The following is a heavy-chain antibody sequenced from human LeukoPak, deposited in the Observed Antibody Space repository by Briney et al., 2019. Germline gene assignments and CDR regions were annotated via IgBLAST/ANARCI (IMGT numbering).Heavy chain of an antibody. CDR3: ARQGSSTLWEMDV. CDR1: GGSITSSGYS. V-gene: IGHV4-39*01. Sequence: SETLSLTCTVSGGSITSSGYSWDWIRQPPGKGLEWLGSISYSGSTFYNPSLKSRVTISVDTSKNQFSLKLSSVTAADTAVYYCARQGSSTLWEMDVWGKGTTVTISS. D-gene: IGHD2-2*01. CDR2: ISYSGST. J-gene: IGHJ6*04.